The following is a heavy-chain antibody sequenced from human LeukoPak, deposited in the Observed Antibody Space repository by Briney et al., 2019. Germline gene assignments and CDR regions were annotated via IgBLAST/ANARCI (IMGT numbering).Heavy chain of an antibody. CDR1: GYTFTSYG. Sequence: ASVKVSCKASGYTFTSYGISWVRQAPGQGLEWMGWISAYNGNTNYAQKLQGRVTMTTDTSTSTAYMELRSLRSDDTAVYYCARAIPRDSSGYYRYYYYYYMDVWQRDHGHHLL. D-gene: IGHD3-22*01. CDR3: ARAIPRDSSGYYRYYYYYYMDV. V-gene: IGHV1-18*01. J-gene: IGHJ6*03. CDR2: ISAYNGNT.